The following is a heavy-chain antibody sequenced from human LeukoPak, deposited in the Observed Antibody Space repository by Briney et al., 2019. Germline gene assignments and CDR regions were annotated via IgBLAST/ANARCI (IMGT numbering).Heavy chain of an antibody. CDR1: GFTFSTYE. CDR2: ITSGGMTV. CDR3: ARGGRTSYYFDS. Sequence: GGSLRLSCAASGFTFSTYEMNWVRQAPGKGLEWISYITSGGMTVYYAASVRGRFTISRGNARNSLFLQMNSLRAEDTALYYCARGGRTSYYFDSWGLGTVVTVSS. J-gene: IGHJ4*02. V-gene: IGHV3-48*03.